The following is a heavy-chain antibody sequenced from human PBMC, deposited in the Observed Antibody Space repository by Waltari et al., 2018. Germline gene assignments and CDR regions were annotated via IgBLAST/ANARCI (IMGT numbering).Heavy chain of an antibody. CDR1: GYSISRGYY. D-gene: IGHD3-10*01. CDR2: IYHSGRT. Sequence: QVQLQESGPGLVKPSETLSLTCAVSGYSISRGYYWGWIRQPPGKGLEWIGSIYHSGRTYYNPSLKSRVTISVDTSKNQFSLKLSSVTAADTAVYYCARRSVGIDYWGQGTLVTVSS. V-gene: IGHV4-38-2*01. J-gene: IGHJ4*02. CDR3: ARRSVGIDY.